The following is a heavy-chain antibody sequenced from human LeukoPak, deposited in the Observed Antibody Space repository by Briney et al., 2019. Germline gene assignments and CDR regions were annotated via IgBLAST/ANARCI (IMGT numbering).Heavy chain of an antibody. V-gene: IGHV3-23*01. Sequence: GGSLRLSCAASGFTFSSNAMSWVRQAPGKGLEWVSAISGSGGSTYYADSVKGRFTISRDNSKNTLYLQMNSLRAEDTAVYYCAPRGPGVYYFDYWGQGTLVTVSA. CDR2: ISGSGGST. CDR1: GFTFSSNA. D-gene: IGHD3-10*01. J-gene: IGHJ4*02. CDR3: APRGPGVYYFDY.